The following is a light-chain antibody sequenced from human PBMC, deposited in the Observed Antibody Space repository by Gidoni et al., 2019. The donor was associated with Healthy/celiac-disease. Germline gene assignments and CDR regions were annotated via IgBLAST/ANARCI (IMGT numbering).Light chain of an antibody. J-gene: IGKJ1*01. Sequence: EIVMTQSPATLSVSPGERATLSCRASQSVSSNLDWYQQKPGQATRLLIYGASTRATGIPARFSGSGSGTEFTLTISSLQSEDFAVYYCQQYNNWPKTFGQGTMVEIK. V-gene: IGKV3-15*01. CDR2: GAS. CDR3: QQYNNWPKT. CDR1: QSVSSN.